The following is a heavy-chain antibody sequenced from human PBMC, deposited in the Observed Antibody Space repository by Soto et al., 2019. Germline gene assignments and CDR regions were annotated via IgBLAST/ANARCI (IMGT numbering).Heavy chain of an antibody. V-gene: IGHV3-30-3*01. Sequence: GGSLRLSCAASGFPFSSYSMHWVRPAPGKGLEWVAVISYDGSNKYYADSVKGRFTISRDNSKNTLYLQMNSLRAEDTAVYYCARGRRQYYYDSSGYSTDAFDIWGQGTMVTVSS. CDR3: ARGRRQYYYDSSGYSTDAFDI. CDR1: GFPFSSYS. J-gene: IGHJ3*02. D-gene: IGHD3-22*01. CDR2: ISYDGSNK.